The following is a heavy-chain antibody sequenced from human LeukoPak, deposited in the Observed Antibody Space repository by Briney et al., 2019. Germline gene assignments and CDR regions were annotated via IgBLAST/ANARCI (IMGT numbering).Heavy chain of an antibody. CDR3: ARVPHYIAATDTILTHFDY. Sequence: SETLSLTCTVSGYSITSGYYWGWIRQPPGKGLEWIGYIYNSGSTYYNPSLKSRVTISVDTSENQFSLRLSSVTAADTAVYYCARVPHYIAATDTILTHFDYWGQRTLVTVSS. CDR2: IYNSGST. V-gene: IGHV4-38-2*02. D-gene: IGHD6-13*01. CDR1: GYSITSGYY. J-gene: IGHJ4*02.